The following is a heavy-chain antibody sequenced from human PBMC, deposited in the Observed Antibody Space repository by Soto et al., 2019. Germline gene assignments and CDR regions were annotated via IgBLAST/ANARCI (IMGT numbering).Heavy chain of an antibody. CDR1: GGSISSYY. J-gene: IGHJ4*02. CDR3: ARHSIYGDFDY. Sequence: PSETLSLTCTVSGGSISSYYWSWIRQPPGKGLEWVGYIYYSGSTNYNPSHKSRVSISVDTSKNQFSLKLTSVTATDTAVYYCARHSIYGDFDYWGQGTQVTVSS. CDR2: IYYSGST. V-gene: IGHV4-59*08. D-gene: IGHD2-8*01.